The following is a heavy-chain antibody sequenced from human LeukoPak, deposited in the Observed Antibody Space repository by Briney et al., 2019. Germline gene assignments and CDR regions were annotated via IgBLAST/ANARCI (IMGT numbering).Heavy chain of an antibody. V-gene: IGHV4-61*02. J-gene: IGHJ5*02. D-gene: IGHD2-8*01. CDR2: IYSGGST. CDR1: GASMSSDGYY. Sequence: SETLSLTCNVSGASMSSDGYYWNWIRQPAGKGLEWIGRIYSGGSTNYNPSLKSRVTLSVDTSKNRLSLKLSYVTAAATAVYYCASAGHCANGVCRNWFGPWGQGILVTVSS. CDR3: ASAGHCANGVCRNWFGP.